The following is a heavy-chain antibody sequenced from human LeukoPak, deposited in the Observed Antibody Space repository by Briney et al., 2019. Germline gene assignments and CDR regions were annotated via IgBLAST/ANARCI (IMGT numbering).Heavy chain of an antibody. V-gene: IGHV5-51*01. CDR1: GYSFTSYW. J-gene: IGHJ4*02. Sequence: GESLKISCKGSGYSFTSYWTGWVRQMPGKGLEWMGVIYPGDSDTRYSPSFQGQVTISADKSISTAYLQWSSLKASDTAMYYCARPSELLHRGVDYWGQGTLVTVSS. D-gene: IGHD1-26*01. CDR3: ARPSELLHRGVDY. CDR2: IYPGDSDT.